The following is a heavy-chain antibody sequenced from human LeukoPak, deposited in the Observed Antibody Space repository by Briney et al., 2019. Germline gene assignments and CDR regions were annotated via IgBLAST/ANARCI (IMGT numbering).Heavy chain of an antibody. CDR3: ARGSYMRYSSGWYFDY. V-gene: IGHV3-53*01. D-gene: IGHD6-19*01. Sequence: AGGSLRLSCAASGFTVSSNYMSWVRQAPGKGLEWVSVIYSGGSTYYADSVKGRFTISRDNSKNTLYLQMNSLRAEDTAVYYCARGSYMRYSSGWYFDYWGQGTLVTVSS. CDR1: GFTVSSNY. J-gene: IGHJ4*02. CDR2: IYSGGST.